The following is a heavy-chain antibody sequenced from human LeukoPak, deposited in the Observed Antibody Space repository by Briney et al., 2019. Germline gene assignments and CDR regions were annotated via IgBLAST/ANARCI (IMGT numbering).Heavy chain of an antibody. CDR1: GYTFTSYD. CDR3: ARGSTYYYDSSGYYYGY. Sequence: EASVKVSCKASGYTFTSYDINWVRQATGQGLEWMGWMNPNSGNTGYAQKFQGRVTMTRNTSISTAYMELSSLRSEDTAVYYCARGSTYYYDSSGYYYGYWGQGTLATVSS. CDR2: MNPNSGNT. J-gene: IGHJ4*02. V-gene: IGHV1-8*01. D-gene: IGHD3-22*01.